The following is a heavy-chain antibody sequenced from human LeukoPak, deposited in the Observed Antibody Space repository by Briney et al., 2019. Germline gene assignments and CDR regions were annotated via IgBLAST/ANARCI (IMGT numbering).Heavy chain of an antibody. CDR3: ARGVGWFDP. CDR1: GFTFTNHW. V-gene: IGHV3-7*01. Sequence: AGGSLRLSWAASGFTFTNHWMSWVRQAPGKGLEWVANIKEDGSEKNYVDSVKGRFSISRDNAKNSLYLQMNSLRAEDIAVYYCARGVGWFDPWGQGTLVTVSS. J-gene: IGHJ5*02. CDR2: IKEDGSEK.